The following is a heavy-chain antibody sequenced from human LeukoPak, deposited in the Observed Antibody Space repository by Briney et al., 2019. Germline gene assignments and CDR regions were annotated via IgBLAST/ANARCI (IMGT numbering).Heavy chain of an antibody. CDR2: IFYSGST. V-gene: IGHV4-59*01. CDR3: ARLRGNYFPDY. Sequence: SETLSLTCTVSGGSLSSYYWTWIRQPPGKGLEWIGYIFYSGSTNYNPSLKSRITISVDTSKNQFSLKLSSVTAADTAVYYCARLRGNYFPDYWGQGALVTVSS. J-gene: IGHJ4*02. CDR1: GGSLSSYY. D-gene: IGHD4-11*01.